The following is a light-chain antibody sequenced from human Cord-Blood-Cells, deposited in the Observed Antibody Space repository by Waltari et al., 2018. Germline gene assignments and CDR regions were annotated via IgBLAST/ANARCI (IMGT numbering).Light chain of an antibody. CDR3: QSYDSSLSGSVV. CDR1: SSNIGAGYD. Sequence: QSVLTQPPSVSGAPGQRVTISCTGSSSNIGAGYDVHWYQQLPGTAPKLLIYGNSDRPSGVPYRFSGSKSGTSASLAITGRQAEDEADYYCQSYDSSLSGSVVFGGGTKLTVL. CDR2: GNS. V-gene: IGLV1-40*01. J-gene: IGLJ2*01.